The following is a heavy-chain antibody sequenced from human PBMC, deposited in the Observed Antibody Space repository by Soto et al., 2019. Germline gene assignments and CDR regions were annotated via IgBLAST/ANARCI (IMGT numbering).Heavy chain of an antibody. V-gene: IGHV1-69*06. CDR2: IIPIFGTA. CDR1: GGTFSSYA. J-gene: IGHJ6*02. Sequence: SMKVSCKASGGTFSSYAISWVRQAPGQGLEWMGGIIPIFGTANYAQKFQGRVTITADKSTSTAYMELSSLRSEDTAVYYCARVTTVNTYYYYGMDVWGQGTTVTVS. CDR3: ARVTTVNTYYYYGMDV. D-gene: IGHD4-17*01.